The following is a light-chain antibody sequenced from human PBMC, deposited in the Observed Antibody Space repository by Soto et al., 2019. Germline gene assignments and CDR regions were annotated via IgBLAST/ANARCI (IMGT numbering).Light chain of an antibody. CDR2: LNSDGSH. J-gene: IGLJ3*02. CDR3: QTWGTGIHWV. V-gene: IGLV4-69*01. Sequence: QPVRTQSPSASASLGASVKLTCTLSSGHNSYAIAWHQQQPEKGPRYLMKLNSDGSHSKGDGIPDRFSGSSSGAERYLTISSLQSEDEADYYCQTWGTGIHWVFGGGTKVTVL. CDR1: SGHNSYA.